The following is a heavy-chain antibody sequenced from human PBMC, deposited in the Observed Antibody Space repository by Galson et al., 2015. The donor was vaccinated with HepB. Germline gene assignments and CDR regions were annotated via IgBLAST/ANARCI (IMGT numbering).Heavy chain of an antibody. CDR1: GGFVGSSSFY. CDR3: ASGTFTEDYDSSGYLY. Sequence: ETLSLTCKVSGGFVGSSSFYWGWVRQAPGKGLQWLGTIFYSGSTYYNPSVKTRVATSVDQSRNQFSLNLGSVAAADTAVYFCASGTFTEDYDSSGYLYWGRGILVTVAS. J-gene: IGHJ4*02. D-gene: IGHD3-22*01. CDR2: IFYSGST. V-gene: IGHV4-39*07.